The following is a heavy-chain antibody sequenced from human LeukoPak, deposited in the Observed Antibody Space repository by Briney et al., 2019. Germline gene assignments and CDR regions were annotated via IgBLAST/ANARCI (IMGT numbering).Heavy chain of an antibody. Sequence: GGSLRLSCAASGFTFSSYAMSWVRQAPGKGLEWVSAISGSGGSTYYADSVQGRFTISRDNSKTTLYLQMNSLRAEDTAVYYCAKDYLLRGATAYYFDYWGQGPLVPVSS. CDR3: AKDYLLRGATAYYFDY. CDR1: GFTFSSYA. V-gene: IGHV3-23*01. D-gene: IGHD1-26*01. J-gene: IGHJ4*02. CDR2: ISGSGGST.